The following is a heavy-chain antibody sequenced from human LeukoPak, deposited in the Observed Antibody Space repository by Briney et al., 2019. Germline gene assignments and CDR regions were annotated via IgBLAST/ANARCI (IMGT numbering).Heavy chain of an antibody. J-gene: IGHJ4*02. CDR3: TRRLAYCGGDCYSTFDY. CDR1: GGTFSSYA. D-gene: IGHD2-21*02. Sequence: GASVKASCKASGGTFSSYAISWVRQAPGQGLEWMGGIIPIFGTANYAQKFQGRVTITADKSTSTAYMELSSLRSEDTAVYYCTRRLAYCGGDCYSTFDYWGQGTLVTVSS. CDR2: IIPIFGTA. V-gene: IGHV1-69*06.